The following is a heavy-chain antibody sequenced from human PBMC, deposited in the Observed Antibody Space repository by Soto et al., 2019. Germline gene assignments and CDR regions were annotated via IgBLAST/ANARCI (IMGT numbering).Heavy chain of an antibody. Sequence: SETLSLTCTVSGDSISSYSWSWIRQPPGKGLEWIGYIYHSGSTYYNPSLKSRVTISVDRSKNQFSLKLSSVTAADTAVYFCARVRVLRYFDWRALGGMDVWGQGTTVTVFS. D-gene: IGHD3-9*01. CDR1: GDSISSYS. CDR3: ARVRVLRYFDWRALGGMDV. CDR2: IYHSGST. V-gene: IGHV4-30-2*01. J-gene: IGHJ6*02.